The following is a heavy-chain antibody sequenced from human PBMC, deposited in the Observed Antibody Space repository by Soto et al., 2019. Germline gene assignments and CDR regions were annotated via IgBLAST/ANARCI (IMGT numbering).Heavy chain of an antibody. CDR1: GYTLTELS. D-gene: IGHD1-7*01. CDR2: FDPEDGET. V-gene: IGHV1-24*01. Sequence: ASVKVSCKVSGYTLTELSMHWVRQAPGKGLKRMGEFDPEDGETIYAQKFQGRVTMTEDTSTDTAYMELSSLRSEDTAVYYCATDLPGLRPLTGTTMNYYYYGMDVWGQGTTVTVSS. J-gene: IGHJ6*02. CDR3: ATDLPGLRPLTGTTMNYYYYGMDV.